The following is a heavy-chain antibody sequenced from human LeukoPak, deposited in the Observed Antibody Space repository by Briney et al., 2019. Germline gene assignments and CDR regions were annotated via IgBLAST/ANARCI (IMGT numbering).Heavy chain of an antibody. CDR3: ATGTRDIVVVVAATFSDYGMDV. CDR2: INPSDCYT. Sequence: GEALRISCNGSGYSFTSYWISWLRRMPAKGRVGLGRINPSDCYTNYSPSFQGHVTISADKSISTAYLQWSSLKASDTAMYYCATGTRDIVVVVAATFSDYGMDVWGKGTTVTVSS. V-gene: IGHV5-10-1*01. J-gene: IGHJ6*04. CDR1: GYSFTSYW. D-gene: IGHD2-15*01.